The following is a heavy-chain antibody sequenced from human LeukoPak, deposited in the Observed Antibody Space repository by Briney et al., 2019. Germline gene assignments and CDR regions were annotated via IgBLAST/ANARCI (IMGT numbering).Heavy chain of an antibody. J-gene: IGHJ4*02. CDR1: GGSISSGGYS. CDR2: ICHSGST. CDR3: AAQGPTGDFDY. Sequence: SQTLSLTCAVSGGSISSGGYSWSWIRQPPGKGLEWIGYICHSGSTYYNPSLKSRVTISVDRSKNQFSLQLSSATAAATAVYYCAAQGPTGDFDYWGQGTLVTVSS. D-gene: IGHD4-17*01. V-gene: IGHV4-30-2*01.